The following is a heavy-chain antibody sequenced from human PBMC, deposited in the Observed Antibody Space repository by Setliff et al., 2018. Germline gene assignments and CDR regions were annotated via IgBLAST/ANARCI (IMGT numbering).Heavy chain of an antibody. Sequence: ASVKVSCKASGYTLTKYYMHWVRQAPGQGLEWMGIINPSGGLTKYAQKFQGRVTMTSDTSTNTVYLEVSSLRSEDTAVYFCARDRFYNSWSGTSITAPHDAFDIWGQGTMVTVSS. D-gene: IGHD3-3*01. CDR1: GYTLTKYY. J-gene: IGHJ3*02. CDR2: INPSGGLT. CDR3: ARDRFYNSWSGTSITAPHDAFDI. V-gene: IGHV1-46*03.